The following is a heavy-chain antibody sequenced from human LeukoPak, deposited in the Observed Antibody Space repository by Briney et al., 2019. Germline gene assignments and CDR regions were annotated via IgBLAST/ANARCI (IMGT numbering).Heavy chain of an antibody. V-gene: IGHV5-51*01. CDR2: IYPGDSDT. CDR3: ASRGSCTNGVCSYFDY. Sequence: GESLKISCKGSGYSFTSYWIAWVRQMPGKGLEWMGIIYPGDSDTRYSPSFQGQVTISADKSISTAYLQWSSLKASDTAIYYCASRGSCTNGVCSYFDYWGQGTLVTVSS. CDR1: GYSFTSYW. J-gene: IGHJ4*02. D-gene: IGHD2-8*01.